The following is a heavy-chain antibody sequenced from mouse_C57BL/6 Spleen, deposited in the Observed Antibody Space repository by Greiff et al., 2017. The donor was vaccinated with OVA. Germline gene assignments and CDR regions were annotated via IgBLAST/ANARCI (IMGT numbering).Heavy chain of an antibody. CDR2: IRNKANGYTT. V-gene: IGHV7-3*01. Sequence: DVMLVESGGGLVQPGGSLSLSCAASGFTFTDYYMSWVRQPPGKALEWLGFIRNKANGYTTEYSASVKGRFTISRDNSQSILYLQMNALRAEDSATYYCARYSSTFDYWGQGTTLTVSS. CDR1: GFTFTDYY. CDR3: ARYSSTFDY. D-gene: IGHD1-1*01. J-gene: IGHJ2*01.